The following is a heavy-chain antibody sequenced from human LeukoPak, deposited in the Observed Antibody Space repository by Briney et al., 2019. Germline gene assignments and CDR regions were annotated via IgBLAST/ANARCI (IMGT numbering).Heavy chain of an antibody. V-gene: IGHV3-7*01. CDR2: INPDGSQK. CDR1: GLTFKNYW. Sequence: GGSLRLSCAASGLTFKNYWMNWVRQAPGKGLEWVANINPDGSQKYYVDSVKGRFTISRDNAKNSLYLQMNSLRAEDMALYYCAKSPIQRPNCSSTSCYIDYWGQGTLVTVSS. J-gene: IGHJ4*02. CDR3: AKSPIQRPNCSSTSCYIDY. D-gene: IGHD2-2*02.